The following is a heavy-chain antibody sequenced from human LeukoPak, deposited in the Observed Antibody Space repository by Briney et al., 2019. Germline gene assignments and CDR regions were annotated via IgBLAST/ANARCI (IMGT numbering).Heavy chain of an antibody. V-gene: IGHV1-8*03. D-gene: IGHD1-26*01. CDR2: MNPNSGNT. CDR1: GYTFTSYD. Sequence: ASVKVSCKASGYTFTSYDINWVRQATGQGLEWMGWMNPNSGNTGYAQKFQGRVTITRNTSISTAYMELSSLRSEDTAVYYCARAVFGRGYYYYYMDVWGKGTTVTVSS. CDR3: ARAVFGRGYYYYYMDV. J-gene: IGHJ6*03.